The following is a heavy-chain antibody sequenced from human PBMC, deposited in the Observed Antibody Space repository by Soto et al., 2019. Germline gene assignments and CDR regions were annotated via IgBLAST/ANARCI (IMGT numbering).Heavy chain of an antibody. J-gene: IGHJ6*03. CDR2: ISGSGGST. CDR3: AKDYSNRGYYYYYMDV. V-gene: IGHV3-23*01. D-gene: IGHD4-4*01. CDR1: GFTFSSYA. Sequence: GSLRLSCAASGFTFSSYAMSWVRQAPGKGLEWVSAISGSGGSTYYADSVKGRFTISRDNSKNTLYLQMNSLRAEDTAVYYCAKDYSNRGYYYYYMDVWGKGTTVTVSS.